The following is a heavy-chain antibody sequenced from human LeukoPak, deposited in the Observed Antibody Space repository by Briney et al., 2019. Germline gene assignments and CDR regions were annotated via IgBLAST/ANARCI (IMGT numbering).Heavy chain of an antibody. D-gene: IGHD3-3*01. J-gene: IGHJ4*02. Sequence: ASVKVSCKASGYTFTGYYMHWVRQAPGQGLEWMGWINPNSGGTNYAQKFQGRVTMTRDTSISTAYMELSRLRSDDTAVYYCARARRDSGYYRIDYWGQGTLVTVSS. CDR3: ARARRDSGYYRIDY. V-gene: IGHV1-2*02. CDR2: INPNSGGT. CDR1: GYTFTGYY.